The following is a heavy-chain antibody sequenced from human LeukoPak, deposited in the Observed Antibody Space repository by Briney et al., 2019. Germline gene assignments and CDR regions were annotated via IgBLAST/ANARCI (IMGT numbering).Heavy chain of an antibody. CDR1: GGSISSGGYS. D-gene: IGHD6-19*01. V-gene: IGHV4-30-2*01. Sequence: PSETLSLTCAVSGGSISSGGYSWSWIRQPPGKGLEWIGYIYHSGSTYYNPSLKSRVTISVDRSKNQFSLKLSSVTAADTAVYYCARGVAVAGTVFDYWGQGTLVTVSS. CDR2: IYHSGST. J-gene: IGHJ4*02. CDR3: ARGVAVAGTVFDY.